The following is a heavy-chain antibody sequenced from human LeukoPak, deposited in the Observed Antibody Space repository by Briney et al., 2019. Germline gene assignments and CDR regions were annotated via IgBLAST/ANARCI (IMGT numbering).Heavy chain of an antibody. D-gene: IGHD3-10*01. V-gene: IGHV1-18*01. CDR3: ARDLGRITMVRGVGDY. CDR1: GYTFTSYG. CDR2: ISAYNGNA. J-gene: IGHJ4*02. Sequence: GAPVKVSCKASGYTFTSYGISWVRQAPGQGLEWMGWISAYNGNANYAQKLQGRVTMTTDTSTSTAYMELRSLRSDDTAVYYCARDLGRITMVRGVGDYWGQGTLVTVSS.